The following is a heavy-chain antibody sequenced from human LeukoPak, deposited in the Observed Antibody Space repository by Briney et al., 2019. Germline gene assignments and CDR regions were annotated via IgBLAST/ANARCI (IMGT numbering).Heavy chain of an antibody. V-gene: IGHV3-7*01. D-gene: IGHD4-11*01. CDR3: ARVGPLMTTSAEYYYYMDV. J-gene: IGHJ6*03. CDR2: IKQDGSEK. Sequence: GGSLRLSCAASGFTFSSYWMSWVRQAPGKGLEWVANIKQDGSEKYYVDSVKGRFTISRDNAKSSLYLQMNSLRAEDTAVYYCARVGPLMTTSAEYYYYMDVWGKGTTVTVSS. CDR1: GFTFSSYW.